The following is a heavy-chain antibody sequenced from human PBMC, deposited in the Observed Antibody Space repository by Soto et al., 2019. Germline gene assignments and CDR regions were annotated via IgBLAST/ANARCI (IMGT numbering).Heavy chain of an antibody. CDR1: GGTFSSYA. V-gene: IGHV1-69*13. CDR2: IIPIFGTA. J-gene: IGHJ6*02. Sequence: GASVKVSCKASGGTFSSYAISWVRQAPGQGLEWMGGIIPIFGTANYAQKFQGRVTITADEYTSTAYMELSSLRSEDTAVYYCARSPASRYNWNFGYYYGMDVWGQGTTVTVSS. D-gene: IGHD1-7*01. CDR3: ARSPASRYNWNFGYYYGMDV.